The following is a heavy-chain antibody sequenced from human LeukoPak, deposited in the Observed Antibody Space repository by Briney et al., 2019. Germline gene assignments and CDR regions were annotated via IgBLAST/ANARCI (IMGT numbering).Heavy chain of an antibody. CDR2: ISWNSGSI. CDR1: GFTFDDYA. CDR3: AKDSSYNPNPYYFDY. Sequence: PGGSLRLSCAASGFTFDDYAMHWVRQAPGKGLEWVSGISWNSGSIGYADSVKGRFTISRDNAKNSLYLQMNSLRAEDTAVYYCAKDSSYNPNPYYFDYWGQGTLVTVSS. V-gene: IGHV3-9*01. D-gene: IGHD5-24*01. J-gene: IGHJ4*02.